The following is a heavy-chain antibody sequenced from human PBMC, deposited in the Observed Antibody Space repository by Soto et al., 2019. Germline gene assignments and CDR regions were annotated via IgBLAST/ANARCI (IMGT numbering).Heavy chain of an antibody. D-gene: IGHD3-10*01. V-gene: IGHV1-18*01. CDR1: GYTFTSYG. J-gene: IGHJ6*03. CDR2: ISAYNGNT. Sequence: GASVKVSCKASGYTFTSYGISWVRQAPGQGLEWMGWISAYNGNTNYAQKLQGRVTMTTDTSTSTAYMELRSLRSDDTAVYYCASTNYNPSLKSRVTISVDTSKNQFSLKLSSVTAADTAVYYCARVSGQNPDDFWSGYYIDYYYYMDVWGKGTTVTVSS. CDR3: ASTNYNPSLKSRVTISVDTSKNQFSLKLSSVTAADTAVYYCARVSGQNPDDFWSGYYIDYYYYMDV.